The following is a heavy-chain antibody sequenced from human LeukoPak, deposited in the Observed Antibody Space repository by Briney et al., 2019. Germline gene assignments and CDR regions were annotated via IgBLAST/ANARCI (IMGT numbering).Heavy chain of an antibody. J-gene: IGHJ6*02. D-gene: IGHD3-10*01. CDR1: GFTVSSNY. V-gene: IGHV3-66*01. Sequence: GGSLRVSRAASGFTVSSNYMSWVRQARGKGLEWVSLIYNGGSTYYADSVKGRFTISRDNSKHTLYLQMNRLRAEDTAVYYCSGGQAHYFGSGSYKFFYFYGMDVWGQGTTVTVSS. CDR3: SGGQAHYFGSGSYKFFYFYGMDV. CDR2: IYNGGST.